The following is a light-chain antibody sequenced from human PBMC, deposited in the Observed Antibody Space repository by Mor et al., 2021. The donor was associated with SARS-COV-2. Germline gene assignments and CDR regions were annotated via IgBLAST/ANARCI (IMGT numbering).Light chain of an antibody. Sequence: LSCRASQSVGSNFAWFQQKPGQAPRLLMNDPSTRANGSGSGTEFTLTISSLQSEDFAVYYCLQYNSWPRTFGQGTKLEIK. J-gene: IGKJ2*01. CDR2: DPS. CDR3: LQYNSWPRT. CDR1: QSVGSN. V-gene: IGKV3-15*01.